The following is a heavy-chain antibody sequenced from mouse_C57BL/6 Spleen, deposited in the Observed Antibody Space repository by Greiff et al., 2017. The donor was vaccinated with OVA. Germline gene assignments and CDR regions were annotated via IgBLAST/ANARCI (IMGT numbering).Heavy chain of an antibody. J-gene: IGHJ4*01. Sequence: DVKLVESEGGLVQPGSSMKLSCTASGFTFSDYYMAWVRQVPEKGLEWVANINYDGSSTYYLDSLKSRFIISRDNAKNILYLQMSSLKSEDTATYYCARVYYGSSPYYYAMDYWGQGTSVTVSS. CDR1: GFTFSDYY. CDR2: INYDGSST. D-gene: IGHD1-1*01. CDR3: ARVYYGSSPYYYAMDY. V-gene: IGHV5-16*01.